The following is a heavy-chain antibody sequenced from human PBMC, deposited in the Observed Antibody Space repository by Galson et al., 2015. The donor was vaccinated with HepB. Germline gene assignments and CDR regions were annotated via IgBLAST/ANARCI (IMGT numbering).Heavy chain of an antibody. V-gene: IGHV6-1*01. Sequence: EWLGRTYYRSKWYNDYAVSVKSRITIKPDTSKNQVSLQLSSVTPEDTAVYYCARDAQGYYYMDVWGKGITVTVSS. CDR2: TYYRSKWYN. J-gene: IGHJ6*03. CDR3: ARDAQGYYYMDV.